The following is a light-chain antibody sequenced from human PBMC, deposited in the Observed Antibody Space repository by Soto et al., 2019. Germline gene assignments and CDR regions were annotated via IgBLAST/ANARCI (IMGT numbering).Light chain of an antibody. CDR1: QSVGIS. Sequence: DIVLTQSPGTLSLSPGEIATLSCRASQSVGISLSWYQHKSGQPPRLLIYSAFNRATGIPERFSGSGAGTDFTLTISRLEPEDFAVYSCHQFGSFPRTFGQGTQVVIK. CDR3: HQFGSFPRT. V-gene: IGKV3-20*01. J-gene: IGKJ1*01. CDR2: SAF.